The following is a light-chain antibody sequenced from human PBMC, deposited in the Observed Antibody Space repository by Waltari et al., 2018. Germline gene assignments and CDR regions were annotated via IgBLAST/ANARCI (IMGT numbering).Light chain of an antibody. Sequence: QPALTQPASVSGSPGQSITISCTGTSRYVGNYKRFSWYQQHPGKAPKLMIYAVSKRPSGVSDRFSGSKSGDMASLTISGLQPEDEAEYFCSSHAGSSKGVFGGGTKVTVL. CDR3: SSHAGSSKGV. V-gene: IGLV2-23*02. CDR1: SRYVGNYKR. CDR2: AVS. J-gene: IGLJ2*01.